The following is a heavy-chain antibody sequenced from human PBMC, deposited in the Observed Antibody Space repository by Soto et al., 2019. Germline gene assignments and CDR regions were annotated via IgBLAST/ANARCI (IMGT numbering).Heavy chain of an antibody. D-gene: IGHD3-10*01. CDR2: IIPIFGTA. CDR3: ARAASYGSGSFGAFDI. V-gene: IGHV1-69*01. CDR1: GGTFSSYA. Sequence: QVQLVQSGAEVKKPGSSVKVSCKASGGTFSSYAISWVRQAPGQGLEWMGGIIPIFGTANYAQKFQGRVTITADESTSTAYMELSCLRSEDTAVYYCARAASYGSGSFGAFDIWGQGTMVTVSS. J-gene: IGHJ3*02.